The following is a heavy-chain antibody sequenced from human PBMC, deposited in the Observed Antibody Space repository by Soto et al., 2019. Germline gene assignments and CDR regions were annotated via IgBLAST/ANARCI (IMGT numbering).Heavy chain of an antibody. D-gene: IGHD5-18*01. CDR2: ISAYNGNT. Sequence: QVQLVQSGAEVKKPGASVKVSCKASGYTFTSYGINWVRQAPGQGLEWMGWISAYNGNTNYAQKLQGRVTMTTDTXTXAAYMELRSLRAEDTAVYYCARVAGGIPLWTYYFDYWGQGTLVTVSS. V-gene: IGHV1-18*01. J-gene: IGHJ4*02. CDR1: GYTFTSYG. CDR3: ARVAGGIPLWTYYFDY.